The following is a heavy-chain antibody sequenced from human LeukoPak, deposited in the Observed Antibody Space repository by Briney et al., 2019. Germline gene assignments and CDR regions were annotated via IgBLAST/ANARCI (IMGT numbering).Heavy chain of an antibody. CDR2: IYYSGST. V-gene: IGHV4-59*12. CDR3: ARDFQEGYCSSTSCRSFDY. Sequence: SETLSLTCTVSGGSISSYYWSWIRQPPGKGLEWIGYIYYSGSTYYNPSLKSRVTISVDTSKNQFSLKLSSVTAADTAVYYCARDFQEGYCSSTSCRSFDYWGQGTLVTVSS. D-gene: IGHD2-2*01. CDR1: GGSISSYY. J-gene: IGHJ4*02.